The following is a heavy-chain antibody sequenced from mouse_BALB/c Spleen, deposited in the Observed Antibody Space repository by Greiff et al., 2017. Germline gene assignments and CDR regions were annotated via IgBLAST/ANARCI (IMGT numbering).Heavy chain of an antibody. CDR2: IWRGGST. Sequence: VQLVESGPSLVQPSQSLSITCTVSGFSLTSYGVHWVRQSPGKGLEWLGVIWRGGSTDYNAAFMSRLSITKDNSKSQVFFKMNSLQADDTAIYYCANPYGNYGAMDYWGQGTSVTVSS. CDR3: ANPYGNYGAMDY. CDR1: GFSLTSYG. V-gene: IGHV2-5-1*01. J-gene: IGHJ4*01. D-gene: IGHD2-1*01.